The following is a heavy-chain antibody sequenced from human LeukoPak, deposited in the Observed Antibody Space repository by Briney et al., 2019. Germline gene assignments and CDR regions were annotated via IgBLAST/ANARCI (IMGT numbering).Heavy chain of an antibody. CDR2: ISDSGSTI. CDR3: ARKLDFDSSGYPFDY. D-gene: IGHD3-22*01. Sequence: GGSLRLSCAASGFTFSSYEMNWVRQTPGKGLEWLSYISDSGSTIYYADSVKCRFTISRDNAKNSLYLQMNSLRAEDTAVYYCARKLDFDSSGYPFDYWGQGTLVTVSS. CDR1: GFTFSSYE. J-gene: IGHJ4*02. V-gene: IGHV3-48*03.